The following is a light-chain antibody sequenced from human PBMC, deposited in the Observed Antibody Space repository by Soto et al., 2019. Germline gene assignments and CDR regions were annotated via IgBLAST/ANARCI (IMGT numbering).Light chain of an antibody. CDR3: QSHDSSLSVV. CDR1: SSNIGGGFD. CDR2: GNS. V-gene: IGLV1-40*01. Sequence: QSVLTQPPSVSGAPGQRVTISCTGSSSNIGGGFDVHWYQQLPGIAPKLLIYGNSNRPSGVPDRFSGSKSGTSGSLAITGLQAEDEADYYCQSHDSSLSVVFGGGTQLTV. J-gene: IGLJ2*01.